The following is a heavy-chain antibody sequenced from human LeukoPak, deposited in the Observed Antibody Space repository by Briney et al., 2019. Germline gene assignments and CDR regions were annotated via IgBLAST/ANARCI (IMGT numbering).Heavy chain of an antibody. CDR2: IYHSGTA. J-gene: IGHJ4*02. CDR3: ARVSGRGSTYASFDS. Sequence: SQTLSLTCAVSGGSISSAGYSWSWIRQPPGKGLEWIGYIYHSGTAYYNPSLKSRVTISVDTSKNQSSLRLNSVTAADTAVYYCARVSGRGSTYASFDSWGQGTLVTVSS. CDR1: GGSISSAGYS. V-gene: IGHV4-30-2*01. D-gene: IGHD5-18*01.